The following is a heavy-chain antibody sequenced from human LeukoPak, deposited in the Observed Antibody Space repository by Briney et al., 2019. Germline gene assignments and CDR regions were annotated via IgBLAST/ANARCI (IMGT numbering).Heavy chain of an antibody. D-gene: IGHD3-3*01. Sequence: PAGSLRLSCAASGFTFSSYWMHWVRQAPGKGLVWVSRINSDGSSTSYADSVKGRFTISRDNAKNTLYLQMNSLRAEDTAVYYCARVAYDFWSGYYYRPDYYYYYYMDVWGKGTTVTVSS. CDR2: INSDGSST. V-gene: IGHV3-74*01. CDR1: GFTFSSYW. CDR3: ARVAYDFWSGYYYRPDYYYYYYMDV. J-gene: IGHJ6*03.